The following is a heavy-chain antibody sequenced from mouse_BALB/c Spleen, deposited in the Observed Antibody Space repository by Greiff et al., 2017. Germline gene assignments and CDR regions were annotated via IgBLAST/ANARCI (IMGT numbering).Heavy chain of an antibody. V-gene: IGHV3-8*02. CDR1: GDSITSGY. J-gene: IGHJ4*01. D-gene: IGHD1-1*01. CDR3: AYYYGSSRYAMDY. Sequence: VQLQQSGPSLVKPSQTLSLTCSVTGDSITSGYWNWIRKFPGNKLEYMGYISYSGSTYYNPSLKSRISITRDTSKNQYYLQLNSVTTEDTATYYCAYYYGSSRYAMDYWGQGTSVTVSS. CDR2: ISYSGST.